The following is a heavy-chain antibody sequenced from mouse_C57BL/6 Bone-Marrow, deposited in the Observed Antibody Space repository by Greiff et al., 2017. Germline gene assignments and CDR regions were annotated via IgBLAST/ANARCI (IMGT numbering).Heavy chain of an antibody. J-gene: IGHJ2*01. CDR2: FHPYNDDT. CDR3: ARPTMVTTEYYFDY. CDR1: GYTFTTYP. Sequence: VQLVESGAELVQPGASVQMSCQASGYTFTTYPIEWMKQNHGKSLEWIGNFHPYNDDTKYNEKFKGKATLTVEKSSSTVYLVLSRLTSDDSAVYYCARPTMVTTEYYFDYWGQGTTRTVSS. D-gene: IGHD2-9*01. V-gene: IGHV1-47*01.